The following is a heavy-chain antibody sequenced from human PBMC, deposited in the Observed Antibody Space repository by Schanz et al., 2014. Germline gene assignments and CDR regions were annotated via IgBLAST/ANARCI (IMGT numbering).Heavy chain of an antibody. CDR1: GYTFSSHG. Sequence: QVQVVQSGAELKKPGASVKVSCKASGYTFSSHGIHWLRQAPGQSLEWMGWISVYNHNKEYDQKFQGRVTMTTDTSTSTAYMALTDLRSDDTAVYYCARSAGRDFWSGYYTRFDYWGQGTLVTVSS. J-gene: IGHJ4*02. CDR2: ISVYNHNK. D-gene: IGHD3-3*01. V-gene: IGHV1-3*01. CDR3: ARSAGRDFWSGYYTRFDY.